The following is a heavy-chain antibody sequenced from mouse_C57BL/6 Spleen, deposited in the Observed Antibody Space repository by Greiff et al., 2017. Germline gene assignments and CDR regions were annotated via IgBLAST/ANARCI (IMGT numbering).Heavy chain of an antibody. V-gene: IGHV1-55*01. Sequence: QVQLQQSGAELVKPGASVKMSCKASGYTFTSYWITWVKQRPGPGLEWIGDIYPGSGSTNYNEKFKSKATLTVDTSSSTAYMQLSSLTSEDSAVYYCARYYGSSNWYFDVWGTGTTVTVSS. CDR3: ARYYGSSNWYFDV. CDR1: GYTFTSYW. J-gene: IGHJ1*03. D-gene: IGHD1-1*01. CDR2: IYPGSGST.